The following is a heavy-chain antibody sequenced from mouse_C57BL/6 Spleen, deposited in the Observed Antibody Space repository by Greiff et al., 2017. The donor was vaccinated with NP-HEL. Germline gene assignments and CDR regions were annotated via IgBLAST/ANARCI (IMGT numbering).Heavy chain of an antibody. CDR2: ISDGGSYT. Sequence: DVKLVESGGGLVKPGGSLKLSCAASGFTFSSYAMSWVRQTPEKRLEWVATISDGGSYTYYPDNVKGRFTISRDNAKNNLYLQMSHLKSEDTAMYYCARERPRGSYWYFDVWGTGTTVTVSS. CDR3: ARERPRGSYWYFDV. D-gene: IGHD1-1*01. CDR1: GFTFSSYA. J-gene: IGHJ1*03. V-gene: IGHV5-4*01.